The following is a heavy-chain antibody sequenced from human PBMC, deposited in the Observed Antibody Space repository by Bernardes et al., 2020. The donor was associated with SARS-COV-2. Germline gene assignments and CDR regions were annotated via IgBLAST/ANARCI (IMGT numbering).Heavy chain of an antibody. D-gene: IGHD2-8*01. Sequence: GGSLRLSCAASGFTFSSYTMNWVRQAPGRGLEWVSSISTSSSYIYYADSVKGRFTISRDNAKNSLYLQMNSLRAEDTAVYYCATGLMVFAIRWETHVWGQGTTVSVSS. CDR1: GFTFSSYT. V-gene: IGHV3-21*01. CDR2: ISTSSSYI. CDR3: ATGLMVFAIRWETHV. J-gene: IGHJ6*02.